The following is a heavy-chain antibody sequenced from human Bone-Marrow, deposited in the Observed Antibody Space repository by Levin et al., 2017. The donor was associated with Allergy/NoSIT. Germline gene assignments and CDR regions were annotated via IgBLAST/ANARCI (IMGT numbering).Heavy chain of an antibody. V-gene: IGHV3-30*18. J-gene: IGHJ4*02. CDR1: GFSFSNNA. Sequence: GGSLRLSCAASGFSFSNNAMHWVRQAPGKGLEWLAVTSHDESYKFYADSVKGRFTISRDNSRNTLYLQMNSLRVEETAVNYCANFHWGSGGDFAYWGQGPLVTVSS. CDR2: TSHDESYK. CDR3: ANFHWGSGGDFAY. D-gene: IGHD3-16*01.